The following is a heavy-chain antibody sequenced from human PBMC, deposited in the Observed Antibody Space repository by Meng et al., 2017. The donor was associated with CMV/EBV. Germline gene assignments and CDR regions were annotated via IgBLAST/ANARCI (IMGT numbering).Heavy chain of an antibody. Sequence: ASVKVSCKASGYTFTSYGISWVRQAPGQGLEWMGWISAYNGNTNYAQKFQGRVTITADKSTSTAYMELSSLRSEDTAVYYCATGYSPEWYYYGMDVWGQGTTVTVSS. CDR2: ISAYNGNT. D-gene: IGHD5-18*01. V-gene: IGHV1-18*01. CDR1: GYTFTSYG. CDR3: ATGYSPEWYYYGMDV. J-gene: IGHJ6*02.